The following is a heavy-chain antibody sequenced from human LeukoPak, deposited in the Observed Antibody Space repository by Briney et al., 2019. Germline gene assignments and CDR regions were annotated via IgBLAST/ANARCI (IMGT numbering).Heavy chain of an antibody. CDR2: ISSSSSTI. CDR3: ARGGDIVGDIRSAFDI. J-gene: IGHJ3*02. Sequence: PGGSLRLSCAASGFTFSSYSMNWVRQAPGKGLEWVSYISSSSSTIYYADSVKGRFTISRDNAKNSLYLQMNSLRDEDTAVYYCARGGDIVGDIRSAFDIWGPGTLVTVSS. D-gene: IGHD1-26*01. CDR1: GFTFSSYS. V-gene: IGHV3-48*02.